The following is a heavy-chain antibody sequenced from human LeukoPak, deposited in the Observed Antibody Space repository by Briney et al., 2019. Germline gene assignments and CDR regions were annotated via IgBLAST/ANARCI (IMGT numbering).Heavy chain of an antibody. Sequence: GGSLRLSCAASGFTFSDYALIWVRQAPGKGLEWISAIRGTGGTTYYADSVKGRFTISRDNSKNTLYLQMNSLRDEDTAVYYCGMATISTEDYYGMDVWGQGTTVTVSS. CDR2: IRGTGGTT. D-gene: IGHD5-24*01. CDR1: GFTFSDYA. V-gene: IGHV3-23*01. CDR3: GMATISTEDYYGMDV. J-gene: IGHJ6*02.